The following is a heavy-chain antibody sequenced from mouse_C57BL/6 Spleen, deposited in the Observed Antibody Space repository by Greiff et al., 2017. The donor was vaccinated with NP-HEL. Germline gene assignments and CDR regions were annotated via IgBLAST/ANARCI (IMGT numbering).Heavy chain of an antibody. J-gene: IGHJ2*01. CDR3: ARGPFYFED. CDR1: GYTFTSYT. Sequence: VQLQQSGAELARPGASVKMSCKASGYTFTSYTMHWVKQRPGQGLEWIGYINPSSGYTKYNQKFKDKATLTADKSSSTAYLQLSRLTSEDSAVYYCARGPFYFEDRGKGTTVTVAS. V-gene: IGHV1-4*01. CDR2: INPSSGYT.